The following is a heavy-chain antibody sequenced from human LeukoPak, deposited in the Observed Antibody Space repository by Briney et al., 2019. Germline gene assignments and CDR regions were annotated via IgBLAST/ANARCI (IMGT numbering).Heavy chain of an antibody. CDR1: GYTFTSYD. V-gene: IGHV1-8*01. CDR2: MNPNSGNT. D-gene: IGHD6-6*01. J-gene: IGHJ4*02. Sequence: GASVKVSYKASGYTFTSYDINWVRQATGQGLEWMGWMNPNSGNTGYAQKFQGRVTMTRNTSISTAYMELSSLRPEDTAVYYCARPRRGSIAARGTFDYWGQGALVTVSS. CDR3: ARPRRGSIAARGTFDY.